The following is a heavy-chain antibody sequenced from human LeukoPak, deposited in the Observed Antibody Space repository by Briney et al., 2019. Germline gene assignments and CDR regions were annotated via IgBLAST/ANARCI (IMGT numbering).Heavy chain of an antibody. CDR1: GFTFNGAW. D-gene: IGHD1-1*01. J-gene: IGHJ4*02. CDR2: LDPSGSQK. CDR3: AIWTSGNF. Sequence: FTSSASGFTFNGAWLNWVREAPVKGLEWVANLDPSGSQKRYVDSVKGRFTISKDNPGTSLYLEMNSLRAEDTAIYYCAIWTSGNFWGQGTLVTVSS. V-gene: IGHV3-7*01.